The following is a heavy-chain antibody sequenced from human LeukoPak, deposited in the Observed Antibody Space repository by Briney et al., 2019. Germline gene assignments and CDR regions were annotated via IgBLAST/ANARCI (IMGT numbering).Heavy chain of an antibody. Sequence: GGSLRLSCAASGFTFSSYSMNWVRQAPGKGLEWVSSISSSSSYIYYADSVKGRFTISRDNAKNSLYLQVNSLRAEDTAVYYCARDLTMGNYYYYGMDVWGQGTTVTVSS. J-gene: IGHJ6*02. CDR1: GFTFSSYS. CDR3: ARDLTMGNYYYYGMDV. D-gene: IGHD3-3*01. V-gene: IGHV3-21*01. CDR2: ISSSSSYI.